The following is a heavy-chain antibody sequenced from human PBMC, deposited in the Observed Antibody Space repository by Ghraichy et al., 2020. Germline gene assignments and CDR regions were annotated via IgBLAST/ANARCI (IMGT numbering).Heavy chain of an antibody. CDR2: IKNKTDGGTT. D-gene: IGHD4-23*01. CDR3: TSDYGDYGNDYGGNSLVS. CDR1: GFSFSNAW. Sequence: GGSLRLSCAASGFSFSNAWMSWVRQAPGKGLEWVGRIKNKTDGGTTDYAAPVKGRFSISRDDLKNTLYLQMNSLKTEDTAVYYCTSDYGDYGNDYGGNSLVSLGQGTLVTVSS. J-gene: IGHJ5*02. V-gene: IGHV3-15*05.